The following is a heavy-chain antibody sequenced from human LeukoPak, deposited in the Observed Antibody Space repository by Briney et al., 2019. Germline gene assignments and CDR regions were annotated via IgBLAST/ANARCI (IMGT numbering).Heavy chain of an antibody. Sequence: GGSLRLSCAASGFTFSSYAMSWVRQAPGKGLEWVAVISYDGSNKYYADSVKGRFTISRDNSKNTLYLQMNSLRAEDTAVYYCAKERAAALDYWGQGTLVTVSS. CDR2: ISYDGSNK. J-gene: IGHJ4*02. D-gene: IGHD6-13*01. V-gene: IGHV3-30*18. CDR1: GFTFSSYA. CDR3: AKERAAALDY.